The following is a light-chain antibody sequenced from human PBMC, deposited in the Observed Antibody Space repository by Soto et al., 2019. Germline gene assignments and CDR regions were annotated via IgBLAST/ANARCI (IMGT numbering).Light chain of an antibody. CDR2: DAS. J-gene: IGKJ5*01. CDR1: QTVRNNY. V-gene: IGKV3D-20*02. Sequence: EIVLTQSPGTLSLSPGERATLSCRASQTVRNNYLAWYQQKPGQAPRLLIYDASSRATGIPDRFSGGGSGTDFTLTISSLEPEDFAVYYCQQRSNWPPITFGQGTRLEI. CDR3: QQRSNWPPIT.